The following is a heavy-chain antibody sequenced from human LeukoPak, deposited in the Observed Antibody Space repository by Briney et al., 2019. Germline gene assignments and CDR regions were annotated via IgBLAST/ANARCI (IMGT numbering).Heavy chain of an antibody. CDR1: GGSISSYY. J-gene: IGHJ4*02. CDR2: IYTSGST. D-gene: IGHD6-19*01. CDR3: ARYGQWLPYYFDY. V-gene: IGHV4-4*07. Sequence: SETLSLTCTVSGGSISSYYWSWIRQPAGKGLEWIGRIYTSGSTNYNPSLKSRVTISVDKSNNQFSLKLSSVTAADTAVYYCARYGQWLPYYFDYWGQGTLVTVSS.